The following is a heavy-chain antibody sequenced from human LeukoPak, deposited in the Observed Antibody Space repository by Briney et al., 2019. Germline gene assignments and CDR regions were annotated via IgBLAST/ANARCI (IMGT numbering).Heavy chain of an antibody. CDR2: ISGFGGNT. CDR3: ARDHEGSGAYPHFHS. CDR1: GFTFKSYA. J-gene: IGHJ4*02. D-gene: IGHD3-10*01. Sequence: GGSLRLSCAASGFTFKSYAMSWIRQAPGKGLEWVSGISGFGGNTFYPDSARGRFTISRDNSKNTLYLQMNSLRNEDSAVYYCARDHEGSGAYPHFHSWGQGTLVTVSS. V-gene: IGHV3-23*01.